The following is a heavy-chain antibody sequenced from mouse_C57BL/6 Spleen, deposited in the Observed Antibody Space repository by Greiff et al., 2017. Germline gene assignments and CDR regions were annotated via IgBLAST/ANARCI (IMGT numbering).Heavy chain of an antibody. D-gene: IGHD4-1*01. Sequence: EVMLVESGGGLVKPGGSLKLSCAASGFTFSSYAMSWVRQTPEKRLEWVATISDGGSYTYYPDNVKGRFTISRDNAKNNLYLQMSHLKSEDTAMYYCARVRTGTKYYFDYWGQGTTLTVSS. J-gene: IGHJ2*01. CDR3: ARVRTGTKYYFDY. V-gene: IGHV5-4*03. CDR2: ISDGGSYT. CDR1: GFTFSSYA.